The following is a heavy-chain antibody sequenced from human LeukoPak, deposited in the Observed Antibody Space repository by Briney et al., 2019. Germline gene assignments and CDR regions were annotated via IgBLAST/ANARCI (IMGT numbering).Heavy chain of an antibody. Sequence: GGSLRLSCAASGFTFSNYWLSWVRQAPGKGLEWVANITQDGSEKNYVDSVKGRFTISRDNAKNSLYLEMNSLRPEDTAVYYCGSGQQLGYWGQGTLVTVSS. D-gene: IGHD6-13*01. CDR3: GSGQQLGY. CDR2: ITQDGSEK. V-gene: IGHV3-7*02. CDR1: GFTFSNYW. J-gene: IGHJ4*02.